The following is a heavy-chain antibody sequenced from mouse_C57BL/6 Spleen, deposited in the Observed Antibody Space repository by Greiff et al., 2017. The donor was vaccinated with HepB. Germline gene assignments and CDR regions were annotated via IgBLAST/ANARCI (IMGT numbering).Heavy chain of an antibody. J-gene: IGHJ4*01. Sequence: QVQLQQPGAELVRPGSSVKLSCKASGYTFTSYWMHWVKQRPIHGLEWIGNIDPSDSETHYNQKFKDKATLTVDKSSNTAYMQLSSLTSEDSAVYYCARPSIYDAMDYWGQGTSVTVSS. CDR2: IDPSDSET. CDR3: ARPSIYDAMDY. D-gene: IGHD2-10*02. CDR1: GYTFTSYW. V-gene: IGHV1-52*01.